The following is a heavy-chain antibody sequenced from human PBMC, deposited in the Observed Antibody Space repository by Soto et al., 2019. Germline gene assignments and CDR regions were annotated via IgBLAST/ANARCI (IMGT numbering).Heavy chain of an antibody. V-gene: IGHV3-30-3*01. CDR3: ARDYYKYYDSSGYYRSPAY. D-gene: IGHD3-22*01. CDR2: ISYDGSNK. Sequence: GGSLRLSCAASGFTFSSYAMHWVRQAPGKGLEWVVVISYDGSNKYYADSVKGRLTISRDNSKNTLYLQMNSLRAEDTAVYYCARDYYKYYDSSGYYRSPAYWGQGTLVTVSS. CDR1: GFTFSSYA. J-gene: IGHJ4*02.